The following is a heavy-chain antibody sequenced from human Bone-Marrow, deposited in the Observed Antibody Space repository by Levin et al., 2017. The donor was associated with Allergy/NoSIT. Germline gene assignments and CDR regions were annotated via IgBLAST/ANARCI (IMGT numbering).Heavy chain of an antibody. V-gene: IGHV1-69*04. Sequence: EASVKVSCKASGGTFSSYAISWVRQAPGQGLEWMGRIIPILGIANYAQKFQGRVTITADKSTSTAYMELSSLRSEDTAVYYCAREGYSSGWFDYWGQGTLVTVSS. D-gene: IGHD6-19*01. CDR1: GGTFSSYA. CDR3: AREGYSSGWFDY. CDR2: IIPILGIA. J-gene: IGHJ4*02.